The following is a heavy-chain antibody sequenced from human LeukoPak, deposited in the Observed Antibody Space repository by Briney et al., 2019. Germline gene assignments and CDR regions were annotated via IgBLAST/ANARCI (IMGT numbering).Heavy chain of an antibody. V-gene: IGHV3-7*01. CDR3: ARDTPQMTIVVVNGDAFDI. J-gene: IGHJ3*02. CDR2: IKQDGSEK. Sequence: PGGSLRLSCAASGFTFSSYWMSWVRQAPGKGLEWVANIKQDGSEKYYVDSVKGRFTISRDNAKNSLYLQMNSLRAEDTAVYYCARDTPQMTIVVVNGDAFDIWGQGTMVTVSS. CDR1: GFTFSSYW. D-gene: IGHD3-22*01.